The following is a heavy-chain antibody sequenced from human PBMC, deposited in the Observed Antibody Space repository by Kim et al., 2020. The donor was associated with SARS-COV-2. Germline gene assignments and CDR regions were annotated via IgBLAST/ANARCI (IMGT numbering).Heavy chain of an antibody. CDR1: GFTFSSYG. CDR2: IWYDGSNK. CDR3: ARDSALQQQLAPLDY. J-gene: IGHJ4*02. D-gene: IGHD6-13*01. Sequence: GGSLRLSCAASGFTFSSYGMHWVHQAPGKGLEWVAVIWYDGSNKYYADSVKGRFTISRDNSKNTLYLQMNSLRAEDTAVYYCARDSALQQQLAPLDYWGQGTLVTVSS. V-gene: IGHV3-33*01.